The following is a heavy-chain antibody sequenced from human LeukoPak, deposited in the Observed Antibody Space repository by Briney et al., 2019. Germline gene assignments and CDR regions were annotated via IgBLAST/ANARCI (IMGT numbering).Heavy chain of an antibody. CDR1: GDSIISSRYY. V-gene: IGHV4-39*01. CDR2: IRYSGNT. Sequence: SETLSLTCTVSGDSIISSRYYWGWIRQPPGKGLEWIASIRYSGNTFYNPSFKSRVTISVDTSNNQLSLRLSSATAADAAVYYCARLRDGRWLLEYWGQGTLVTVSS. J-gene: IGHJ4*02. D-gene: IGHD4-23*01. CDR3: ARLRDGRWLLEY.